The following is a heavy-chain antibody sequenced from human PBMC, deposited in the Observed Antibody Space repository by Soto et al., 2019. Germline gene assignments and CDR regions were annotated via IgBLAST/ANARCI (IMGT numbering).Heavy chain of an antibody. V-gene: IGHV3-7*01. Sequence: GGSLRPSCSAFDLIFRNSWMGWFPQAPGKGREWVDNIKQGENEKYYVDSGKGRYTISRDKPKNLLYLQMSSLRADDTAVYYCALTEGSGTNYPTTFDSWGQGTLVTVSS. D-gene: IGHD3-10*01. CDR1: DLIFRNSW. CDR3: ALTEGSGTNYPTTFDS. J-gene: IGHJ4*02. CDR2: IKQGENEK.